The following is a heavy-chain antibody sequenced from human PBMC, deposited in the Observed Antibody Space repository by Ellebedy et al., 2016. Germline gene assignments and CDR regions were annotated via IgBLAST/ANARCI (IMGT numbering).Heavy chain of an antibody. CDR3: KGEGRYGGSSRDAFDI. Sequence: GESLKISXAASGFTFSGSTLNWVRQASGKGLEWLGRIRSRSNNYATTYAVSVEGRFTISRDDSENTAYLQLNSLRIEDTGVYYCKGEGRYGGSSRDAFDIWGRGTPVTVSS. CDR2: IRSRSNNYAT. CDR1: GFTFSGST. J-gene: IGHJ3*02. D-gene: IGHD1-26*01. V-gene: IGHV3-73*01.